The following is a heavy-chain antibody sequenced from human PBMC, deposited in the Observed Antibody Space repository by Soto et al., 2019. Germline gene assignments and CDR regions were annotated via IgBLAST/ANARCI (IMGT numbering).Heavy chain of an antibody. CDR2: TYYRSKWYN. V-gene: IGHV6-1*01. D-gene: IGHD2-8*01. CDR1: GDSVSSNSAA. CDR3: ARDCTNGVCYPSYHYGMDV. J-gene: IGHJ6*02. Sequence: PSQTLSLTCAISGDSVSSNSAAWNWIRQSPSRGLEWLGRTYYRSKWYNDYAVSVKSRITINPDTSKNQFSLQLNSATPEDTAVYYCARDCTNGVCYPSYHYGMDVWGQGTTVTVSS.